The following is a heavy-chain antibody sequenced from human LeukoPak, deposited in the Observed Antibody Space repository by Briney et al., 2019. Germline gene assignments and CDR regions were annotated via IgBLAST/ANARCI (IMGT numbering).Heavy chain of an antibody. D-gene: IGHD5-18*01. CDR1: GHTFTSYY. CDR3: ARDMDTAVATDYYYYMDV. J-gene: IGHJ6*03. Sequence: ASVKVSCKASGHTFTSYYVHWVRQAPGQGLEWRGIIKPSGGSTTYAQKFQGRVTMTRDTSTSTVYMELSSLRSEDTAVYYCARDMDTAVATDYYYYMDVWGKGTTVTVSS. CDR2: IKPSGGST. V-gene: IGHV1-46*01.